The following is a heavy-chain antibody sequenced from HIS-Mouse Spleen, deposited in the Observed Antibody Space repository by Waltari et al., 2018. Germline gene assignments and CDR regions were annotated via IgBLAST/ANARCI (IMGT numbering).Heavy chain of an antibody. J-gene: IGHJ4*02. Sequence: EVQLVESGGGLVQPGRSLRLSCAASGFTFDDYAMHWVRQAPGKGLEWVSGISWNSGSIGYADSVKGRFTISRDNAKNSLYLQMNSLRAEDTALYYCAKAHYDFWSGFDYWGQGTLVTVSS. D-gene: IGHD3-3*01. CDR1: GFTFDDYA. CDR3: AKAHYDFWSGFDY. CDR2: ISWNSGSI. V-gene: IGHV3-9*01.